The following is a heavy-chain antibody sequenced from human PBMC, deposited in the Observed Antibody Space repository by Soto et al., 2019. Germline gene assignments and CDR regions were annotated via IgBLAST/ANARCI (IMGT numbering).Heavy chain of an antibody. CDR1: GGSINSDEFY. Sequence: QVQLQESGPGLVKPSQTLSLTCSLSGGSINSDEFYWTRIRQSPGKGLEWIGYIYSSGRTHYNPSLKSRINISLDTSNNLLSLRLGSVTAADTAVYYCSRMGLHLGELSRNWFDPWGRGTLVTVSS. J-gene: IGHJ5*02. V-gene: IGHV4-31*03. CDR3: SRMGLHLGELSRNWFDP. CDR2: IYSSGRT. D-gene: IGHD3-16*02.